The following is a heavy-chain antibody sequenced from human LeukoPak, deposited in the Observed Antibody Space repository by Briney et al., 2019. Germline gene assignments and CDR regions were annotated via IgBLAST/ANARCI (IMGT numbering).Heavy chain of an antibody. CDR2: ISYDGSNK. J-gene: IGHJ6*02. CDR1: GFTFSSYG. V-gene: IGHV3-30*03. Sequence: GGSQRLSCAASGFTFSSYGMHWVRQAPGKGLEWVAVISYDGSNKYYADSVKGRFTISRDNSKNTLYLQMSSLRAEDTAVYYCARDMKLELPASSGYYYGMDVWGQGTTVTVSS. CDR3: ARDMKLELPASSGYYYGMDV. D-gene: IGHD1-7*01.